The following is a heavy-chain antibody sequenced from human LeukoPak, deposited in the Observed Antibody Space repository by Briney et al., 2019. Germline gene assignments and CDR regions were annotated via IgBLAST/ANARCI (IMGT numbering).Heavy chain of an antibody. CDR1: GYTFTSYG. CDR2: IRAYNGNT. V-gene: IGHV1-18*01. Sequence: ASVKVSCKASGYTFTSYGINWVRQAPGQGLEWTGWIRAYNGNTNYAQKLQGRVTMTTDTSTSTAYMELRSLRSDDTAVYYCARDGGSCSSTSCYFGSDYWDQGTLVTVSS. J-gene: IGHJ4*02. D-gene: IGHD2-2*01. CDR3: ARDGGSCSSTSCYFGSDY.